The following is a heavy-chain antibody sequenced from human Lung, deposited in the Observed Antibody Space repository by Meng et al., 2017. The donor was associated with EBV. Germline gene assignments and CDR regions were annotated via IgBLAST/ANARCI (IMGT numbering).Heavy chain of an antibody. CDR2: MNSDGSSI. CDR1: GVIFSNYW. CDR3: ARGKNYVFHD. V-gene: IGHV3-74*02. J-gene: IGHJ4*02. D-gene: IGHD3-10*02. Sequence: EVLLLGAGGALVQPGGSLRLSCTVSGVIFSNYWMHWVRQAPGKGLVWVSRMNSDGSSITYADSVKGRFTISRDNAKNTLYLQMNSLRAEDTAVYYCARGKNYVFHDWGQGTLVTASS.